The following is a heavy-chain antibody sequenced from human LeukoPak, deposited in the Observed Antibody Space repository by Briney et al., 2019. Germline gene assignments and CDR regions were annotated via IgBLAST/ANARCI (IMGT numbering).Heavy chain of an antibody. CDR1: AYSISSGYY. V-gene: IGHV4-38-2*02. CDR2: IYHSGST. J-gene: IGHJ3*01. CDR3: ARETVADHAFDV. D-gene: IGHD4-23*01. Sequence: PSETLSLTCTVSAYSISSGYYWGWIRQPPGKGLEWIGSIYHSGSTYYNPSLETRVSTSVDTSKNQFSLNLTSMTAADTAVYYCARETVADHAFDVWGQGTKVTVSS.